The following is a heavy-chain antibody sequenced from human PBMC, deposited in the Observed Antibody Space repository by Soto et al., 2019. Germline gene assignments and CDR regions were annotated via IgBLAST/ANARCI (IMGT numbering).Heavy chain of an antibody. J-gene: IGHJ4*02. CDR3: ARDTRGFCSGGSCYTVDY. CDR1: GFTFSDYY. V-gene: IGHV3-11*06. D-gene: IGHD2-15*01. CDR2: ISSSSSYT. Sequence: VQLVESGGGLVQPGGSLRLSCAASGFTFSDYYMSWIRQAPGKGLEWVSYISSSSSYTNYADSVKGRFTISRDNAKTSLYLQMNGLRAEDTAVYYCARDTRGFCSGGSCYTVDYWGQGTLVTVSS.